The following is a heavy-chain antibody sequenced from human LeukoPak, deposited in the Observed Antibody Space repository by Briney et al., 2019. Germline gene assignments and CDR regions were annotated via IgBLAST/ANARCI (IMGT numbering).Heavy chain of an antibody. D-gene: IGHD6-19*01. V-gene: IGHV4-59*08. J-gene: IGHJ5*02. CDR1: GGSISSYY. Sequence: SETLSLTCTVSGGSISSYYWSWIRQPPGKGLEWIGYIYYSGSTNYNPSLKSRVTISVDTSKNQFSLKLSSVTAADTAVYYCARGYSSGWYNWFDPWGQGTLVTVSS. CDR3: ARGYSSGWYNWFDP. CDR2: IYYSGST.